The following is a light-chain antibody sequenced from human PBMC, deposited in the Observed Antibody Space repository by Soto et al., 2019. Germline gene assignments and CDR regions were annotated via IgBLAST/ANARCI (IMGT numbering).Light chain of an antibody. CDR1: SSDVGAYNL. CDR3: CSFTSSSALEV. CDR2: EVT. V-gene: IGLV2-14*01. Sequence: QSALTQPASVSGSPGQSITISCIGSSSDVGAYNLVSWYQHHPGKAPKLLIYEVTDRPSGVSKRFSGSKSGNTASLTISGLEAEDEADYYCCSFTSSSALEVFGPGTKLTVL. J-gene: IGLJ1*01.